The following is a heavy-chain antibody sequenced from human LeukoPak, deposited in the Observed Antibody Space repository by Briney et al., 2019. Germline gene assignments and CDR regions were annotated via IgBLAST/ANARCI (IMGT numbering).Heavy chain of an antibody. CDR3: ASTLTMVRGVIDDFNP. V-gene: IGHV1-2*02. J-gene: IGHJ5*02. Sequence: GASVKVSCKASGYTFTGYYMHWVRQAPGQGLEWMGWINPNSGGTNYAQKFQGRVTMTRDTSNSTAYMELSRLRSDDTAVYYCASTLTMVRGVIDDFNPWGQGTLVTVSS. CDR2: INPNSGGT. CDR1: GYTFTGYY. D-gene: IGHD3-10*01.